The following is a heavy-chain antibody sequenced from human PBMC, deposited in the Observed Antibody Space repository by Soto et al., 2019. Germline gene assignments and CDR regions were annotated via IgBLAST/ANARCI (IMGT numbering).Heavy chain of an antibody. V-gene: IGHV3-21*01. CDR1: GFALSSYT. D-gene: IGHD6-19*01. Sequence: GGSLRLSCAASGFALSSYTMNWVRQAPGKGLEWVSSIGSSSTYIYYADSVKGRFTVSRDNAKNSLYLQMNSLRAEDTAVYYCALLRGSGLFDFDYWGQGTLVTVSS. CDR3: ALLRGSGLFDFDY. J-gene: IGHJ4*02. CDR2: IGSSSTYI.